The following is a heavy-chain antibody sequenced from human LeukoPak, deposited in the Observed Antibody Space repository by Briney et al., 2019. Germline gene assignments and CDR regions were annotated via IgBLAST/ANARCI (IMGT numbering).Heavy chain of an antibody. V-gene: IGHV1-18*01. CDR2: ISAYNGNT. Sequence: ASVKVSCKASGYTFTSYGISWVRQAPGQGLEWMGWISAYNGNTNYAQKLQGRVTMTTDTSTSTAYKELRSLRSDDTAVYYCARDWIQLWLQGDAFDIWGQGTMVTVSS. J-gene: IGHJ3*02. CDR3: ARDWIQLWLQGDAFDI. CDR1: GYTFTSYG. D-gene: IGHD5-18*01.